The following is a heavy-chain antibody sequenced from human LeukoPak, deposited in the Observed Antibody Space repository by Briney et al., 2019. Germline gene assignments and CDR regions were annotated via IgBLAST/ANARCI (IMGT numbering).Heavy chain of an antibody. Sequence: PGGSLRLSCAASGFTFNTYSMSWVRQAPGRGLEWVSIITGSGEGTYYADSVKGRFTISRDNSKNTLYLQMNSLRAEDTAVYYCAKRVGRNFDYWGQGTLVTVSS. J-gene: IGHJ4*02. V-gene: IGHV3-23*01. CDR1: GFTFNTYS. CDR3: AKRVGRNFDY. CDR2: ITGSGEGT. D-gene: IGHD1-26*01.